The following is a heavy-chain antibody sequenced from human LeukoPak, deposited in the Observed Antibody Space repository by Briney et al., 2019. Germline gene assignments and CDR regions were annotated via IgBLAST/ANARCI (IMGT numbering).Heavy chain of an antibody. CDR3: ARGKWFGELRPSRWFDP. Sequence: PSETLSLTCAVYGGSFSGYYWSWIRQPPGKGLEWIGEINHSGSTNYNPSLKSRVTISVDTSKNQFSLKLSSVTAADTAVYYCARGKWFGELRPSRWFDPWGQGTLVTVSS. V-gene: IGHV4-34*01. J-gene: IGHJ5*02. CDR2: INHSGST. D-gene: IGHD3-10*01. CDR1: GGSFSGYY.